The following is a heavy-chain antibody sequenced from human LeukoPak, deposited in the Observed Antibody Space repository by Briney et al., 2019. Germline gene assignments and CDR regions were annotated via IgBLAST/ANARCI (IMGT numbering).Heavy chain of an antibody. CDR2: ISSDGSST. J-gene: IGHJ4*02. Sequence: GGSLRLSCAASGFTFSNYWMHWVRQAPGKGLVWVSRISSDGSSTSYADSVKGRFTISRDNAKNTLSLQMNSLRAEDTAVYYCARTAYSDYSLGFWGQGTLDTVSS. CDR1: GFTFSNYW. CDR3: ARTAYSDYSLGF. D-gene: IGHD5-12*01. V-gene: IGHV3-74*01.